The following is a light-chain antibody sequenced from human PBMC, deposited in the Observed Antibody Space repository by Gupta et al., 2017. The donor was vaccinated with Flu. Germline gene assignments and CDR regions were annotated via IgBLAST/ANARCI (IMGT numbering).Light chain of an antibody. Sequence: TSSDVGGYTYLSWYQQHPGKAPKLMIYEVSKRPSGVPDRFSGSKSGNTASLTVSGLQAEDEADYYCSSYAGSDNLLFGGGTKLTVL. J-gene: IGLJ2*01. V-gene: IGLV2-8*01. CDR3: SSYAGSDNLL. CDR1: SSDVGGYTY. CDR2: EVS.